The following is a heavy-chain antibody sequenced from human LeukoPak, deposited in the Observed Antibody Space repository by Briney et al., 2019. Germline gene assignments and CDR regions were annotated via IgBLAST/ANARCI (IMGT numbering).Heavy chain of an antibody. CDR1: RFTFSSYA. D-gene: IGHD1-26*01. CDR3: AKGGSYYYVY. CDR2: ISGSGGST. Sequence: GGSLRLSYAASRFTFSSYAMSWVRQAPGKGLEWASAISGSGGSTYYADSVKGRFTISRDNSKNTLYLQMNSLRAEDTAVYYCAKGGSYYYVYWGQGTLVTVSS. J-gene: IGHJ4*02. V-gene: IGHV3-23*01.